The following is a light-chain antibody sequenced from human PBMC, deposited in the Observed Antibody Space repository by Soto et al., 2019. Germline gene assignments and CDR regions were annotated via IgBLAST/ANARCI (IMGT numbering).Light chain of an antibody. V-gene: IGKV1D-12*01. J-gene: IGKJ4*01. CDR2: AAS. CDR1: QGISSW. CDR3: QQANSFPLP. Sequence: DIQMTQSPSSVSASVGDRVTITCRASQGISSWVAWYQQKPGKAPKLLIYAASSLQSEVPSRFSGGGSGTEFTLTISSLQPEIFATYYCQQANSFPLPFGGGTKVEIK.